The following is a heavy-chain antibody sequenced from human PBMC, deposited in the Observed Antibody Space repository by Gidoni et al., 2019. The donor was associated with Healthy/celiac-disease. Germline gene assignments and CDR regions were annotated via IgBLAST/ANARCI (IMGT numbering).Heavy chain of an antibody. Sequence: QVQLVESGGGVVQPGRSLRLSCAASGFTFSSYAMHGVRQAPGKGLEWVAVISYDGSNKYYADSVKGRFTISRDNSKNTLYLQMNSLRAEDTAVYYCARDPTLTVTTILGYYYYGMDVWGQGTTVTVSS. D-gene: IGHD4-17*01. CDR2: ISYDGSNK. CDR1: GFTFSSYA. V-gene: IGHV3-30-3*01. J-gene: IGHJ6*02. CDR3: ARDPTLTVTTILGYYYYGMDV.